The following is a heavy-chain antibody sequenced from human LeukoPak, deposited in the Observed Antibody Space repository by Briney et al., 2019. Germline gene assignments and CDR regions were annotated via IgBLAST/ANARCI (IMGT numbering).Heavy chain of an antibody. V-gene: IGHV3-9*01. Sequence: GGSLRLSCAASGFTFGDYSMHWVRQAPGKGLEWVSGISWNSGSIGYADSVKGRFTISRDNAKNSLYLQMNSLRAEDTALYYCAKDLSGYYDSSGYFDYWGQGTLVTVSS. CDR2: ISWNSGSI. J-gene: IGHJ4*02. CDR3: AKDLSGYYDSSGYFDY. CDR1: GFTFGDYS. D-gene: IGHD3-22*01.